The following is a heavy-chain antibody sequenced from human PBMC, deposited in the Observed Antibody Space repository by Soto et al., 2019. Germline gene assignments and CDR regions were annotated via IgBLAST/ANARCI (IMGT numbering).Heavy chain of an antibody. CDR3: ARDEYQLLQLTYYHYGMDV. CDR2: IIPIFGTA. J-gene: IGHJ6*02. D-gene: IGHD2-2*01. V-gene: IGHV1-69*01. CDR1: GGTFSSYA. Sequence: QVQLVQSGAEVKKPGSSVKVSCKASGGTFSSYAISWVRQAPGQGLEWMGGIIPIFGTANYAQKFQGRVTITADESTSTAYMELSSLRSEDTAVYYCARDEYQLLQLTYYHYGMDVWGQGTTVTVSS.